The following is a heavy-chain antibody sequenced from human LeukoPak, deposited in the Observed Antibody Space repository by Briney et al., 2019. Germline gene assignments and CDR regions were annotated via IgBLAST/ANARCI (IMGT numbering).Heavy chain of an antibody. V-gene: IGHV3-21*01. Sequence: GGSLRLSCAASGFTFSNYNMNWVRHAPGKGLEWVSSITSSSSYIYYADSVKGRFTISRDNAKNSLYLQMNRLRAEDTAAYYCARDPYSGSYSAYYYSYMDVWGKGTTVTVSS. CDR2: ITSSSSYI. J-gene: IGHJ6*03. D-gene: IGHD1-26*01. CDR3: ARDPYSGSYSAYYYSYMDV. CDR1: GFTFSNYN.